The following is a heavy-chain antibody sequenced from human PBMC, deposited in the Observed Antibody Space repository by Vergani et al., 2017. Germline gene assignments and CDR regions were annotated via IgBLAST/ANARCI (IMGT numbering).Heavy chain of an antibody. J-gene: IGHJ3*02. Sequence: QVQLVQSGAAVKKPGASVKLSCKSSGYIFNSYYIHWVRQAPGQGLEWMGLLDPRGGPPTYAEKFEGRVTLTSDTSTSTFYMELRSLRSDDTAVYYCARVEVIEAYKYDILTAYLSRSGAFDIWGQGTMVTVSS. CDR1: GYIFNSYY. D-gene: IGHD3-9*01. CDR2: LDPRGGPP. V-gene: IGHV1-46*02. CDR3: ARVEVIEAYKYDILTAYLSRSGAFDI.